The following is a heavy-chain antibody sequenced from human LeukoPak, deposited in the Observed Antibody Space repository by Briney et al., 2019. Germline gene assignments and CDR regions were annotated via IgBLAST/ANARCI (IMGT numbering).Heavy chain of an antibody. CDR1: GASISPYY. D-gene: IGHD3-10*01. CDR2: IYAGGTA. Sequence: SETLSLTCTVSGASISPYYWSWIRQPAGKGLEWIGRIYAGGTASYNPSLKSRVTMSADMSKNQLSLKLTSVTAADTAVYYCARDAYGPFDPWGQGTLVTVSS. CDR3: ARDAYGPFDP. V-gene: IGHV4-4*07. J-gene: IGHJ5*02.